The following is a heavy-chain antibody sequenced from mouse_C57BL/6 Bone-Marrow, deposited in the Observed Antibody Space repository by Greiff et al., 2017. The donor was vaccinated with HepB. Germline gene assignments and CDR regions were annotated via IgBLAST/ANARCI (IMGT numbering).Heavy chain of an antibody. V-gene: IGHV1-52*01. CDR2: IDPSDSET. D-gene: IGHD1-1*01. Sequence: QVQLQQPGAELVRPGSSVKLSCKASGYTFTSYWMHWVKQRPIQGLEWIGNIDPSDSETHYNQKFKDKATLTVDKSSSTAYMQLSSLTSEDSAVYYCAALYYGAWFAYWGQGTLVTVSA. J-gene: IGHJ3*01. CDR1: GYTFTSYW. CDR3: AALYYGAWFAY.